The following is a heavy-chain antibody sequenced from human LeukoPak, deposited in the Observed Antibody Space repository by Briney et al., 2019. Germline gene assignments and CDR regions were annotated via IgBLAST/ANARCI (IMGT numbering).Heavy chain of an antibody. Sequence: GGSLRLSCAASGFTFTTYWMTWVRQAPGKGLEGVANIKQDESDKYYVYSVKGRFTISRDNARKSVYLQMNSLRAEDTAVYYCARGGSYSSSPFDYWGQGTLVTVSS. V-gene: IGHV3-7*01. CDR2: IKQDESDK. CDR1: GFTFTTYW. D-gene: IGHD6-13*01. J-gene: IGHJ4*02. CDR3: ARGGSYSSSPFDY.